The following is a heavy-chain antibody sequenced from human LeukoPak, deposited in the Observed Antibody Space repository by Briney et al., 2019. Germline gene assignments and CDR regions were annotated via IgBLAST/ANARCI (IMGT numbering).Heavy chain of an antibody. Sequence: PGGSLRLSCAASGFTFSAYSMNWVRQAPEKGLEWVSYLGSSSSPIYYADSVKGRSTISRDNAKNSLYLQIDSLRAEDTAVYYCARDQAYSFDYWGQGTLVTVSS. CDR2: LGSSSSPI. D-gene: IGHD4-11*01. V-gene: IGHV3-48*01. J-gene: IGHJ4*02. CDR1: GFTFSAYS. CDR3: ARDQAYSFDY.